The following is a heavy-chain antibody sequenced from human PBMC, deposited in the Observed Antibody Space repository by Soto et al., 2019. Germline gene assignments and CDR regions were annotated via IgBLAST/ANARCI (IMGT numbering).Heavy chain of an antibody. CDR2: IYPGDSDT. V-gene: IGHV5-51*01. J-gene: IGHJ4*02. Sequence: PGESLKISCKGSEYSXASYWFGWVRQMPGKGLEWMGIIYPGDSDTRYSPSFQGQVTISADNSISTAYLQWSSLKASDTAIYYCARQVEDGYSFGYHYWGQGTPVTVSS. CDR3: ARQVEDGYSFGYHY. D-gene: IGHD5-18*01. CDR1: EYSXASYW.